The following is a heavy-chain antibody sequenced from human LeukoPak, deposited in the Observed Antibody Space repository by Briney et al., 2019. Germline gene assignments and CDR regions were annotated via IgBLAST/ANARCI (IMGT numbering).Heavy chain of an antibody. Sequence: TPSETLSLTCTVSGGSISSGDYYWSWIRQPPGKGLEWIGYIYYSRSTYYNPSLKSRVTISVDTSKNQFSLKLSSVTAADTAVYYCARSLPRYSSSWPPTYYYYMDVWGKGTTVTVSS. CDR1: GGSISSGDYY. CDR2: IYYSRST. D-gene: IGHD6-13*01. V-gene: IGHV4-30-4*08. J-gene: IGHJ6*03. CDR3: ARSLPRYSSSWPPTYYYYMDV.